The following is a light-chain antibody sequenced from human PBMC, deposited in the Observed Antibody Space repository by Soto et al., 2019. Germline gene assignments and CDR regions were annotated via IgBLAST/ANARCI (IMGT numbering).Light chain of an antibody. CDR2: DVT. CDR3: CSYAGSYTVI. J-gene: IGLJ2*01. CDR1: NSDVGGYNY. V-gene: IGLV2-11*01. Sequence: QSALTQPRSVYGSPRQSVTISCAGTNSDVGGYNYVSWYQQLPGKAPRLMIYDVTKRPSGVPDRFSGARSGNTASLTISGLQAEDEADYYCCSYAGSYTVIFGGGTKVTVL.